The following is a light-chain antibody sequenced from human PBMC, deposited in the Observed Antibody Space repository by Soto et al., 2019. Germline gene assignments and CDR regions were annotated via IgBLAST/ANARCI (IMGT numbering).Light chain of an antibody. CDR3: QQYNNWPMLT. V-gene: IGKV3D-20*01. CDR2: DAS. Sequence: ESVLTQSPATLSLSPGERATLSCGASQSVSSNYLAWYQQKPGLAPRLLIYDASNRATGIPDRFSGSGSGTDFTLTISSVQSEDVAVYYCQQYNNWPMLTFGGGTKVDIK. J-gene: IGKJ4*01. CDR1: QSVSSNY.